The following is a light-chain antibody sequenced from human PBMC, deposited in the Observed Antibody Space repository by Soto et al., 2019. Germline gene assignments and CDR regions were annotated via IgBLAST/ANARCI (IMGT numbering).Light chain of an antibody. CDR2: LGS. Sequence: DIVMTQSPLSLPVTPGEPASISCRSSQSLLHSNGYNYLDWYLQKPGQSPQLLIYLGSNRASGVPDRFSGSVSGTDFTLKSCRVEAEDVGGYYCTRALPTPPETLGEGPKLEIK. V-gene: IGKV2-28*01. J-gene: IGKJ2*01. CDR3: TRALPTPPET. CDR1: QSLLHSNGYNY.